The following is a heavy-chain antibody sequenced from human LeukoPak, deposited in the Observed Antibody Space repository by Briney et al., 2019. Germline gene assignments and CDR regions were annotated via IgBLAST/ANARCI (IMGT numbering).Heavy chain of an antibody. V-gene: IGHV4-59*01. CDR2: IYYSGST. CDR1: GGSISSYY. J-gene: IGHJ4*02. D-gene: IGHD6-13*01. Sequence: SQTLTLTCTVSGGSISSYYWSWIRQPPGKGLEWIGYIYYSGSTNYNPSLKSRVTISVDTSKNQFSLKLSSVTAADTAVYYCARETISGSSWSAFDYWGQGTLVTVSS. CDR3: ARETISGSSWSAFDY.